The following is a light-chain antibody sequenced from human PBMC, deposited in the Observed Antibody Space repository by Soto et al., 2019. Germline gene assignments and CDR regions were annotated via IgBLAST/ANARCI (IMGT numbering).Light chain of an antibody. V-gene: IGKV1-5*03. CDR2: KAS. CDR1: QTIDFW. J-gene: IGKJ1*01. Sequence: DIQMTQFPSSLSGSVGERVTITCRASQTIDFWLAWXHXKPGTPPXLLIYKASSLQSGVPSRLSGSGSGTDLTLTISSLQPDDFATYFCQQYSTYWTFGQGTKVDIK. CDR3: QQYSTYWT.